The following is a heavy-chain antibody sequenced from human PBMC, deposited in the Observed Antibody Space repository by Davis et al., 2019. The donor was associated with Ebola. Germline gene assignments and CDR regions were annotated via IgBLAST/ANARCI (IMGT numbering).Heavy chain of an antibody. Sequence: PSETLSLTCTVSGGSISTSRYYWGWIRQPPGKGLEWIGTIYYSGNTYYNPSLKSRVTISVDTSKNQFSLKLTSVAAADTAVYYCARSAKSSRTWYVAWYYYSGMDVWGPGTTVTVSS. D-gene: IGHD6-13*01. CDR2: IYYSGNT. V-gene: IGHV4-39*01. CDR1: GGSISTSRYY. J-gene: IGHJ6*02. CDR3: ARSAKSSRTWYVAWYYYSGMDV.